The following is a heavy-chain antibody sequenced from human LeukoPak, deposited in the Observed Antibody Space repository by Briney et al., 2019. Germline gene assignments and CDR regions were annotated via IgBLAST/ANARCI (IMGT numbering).Heavy chain of an antibody. CDR2: ISGSGGST. CDR1: GFTFSSYA. Sequence: GSLRLSCAASGFTFSSYAMSWVRQAPGKGLEWVSAISGSGGSTYYADSVKGRFTISRDNSKNTLYLQMNSLRAEDTAVYYCAKVGDYDILTGYSPVDYWGQGTLVTVSS. J-gene: IGHJ4*02. CDR3: AKVGDYDILTGYSPVDY. V-gene: IGHV3-23*01. D-gene: IGHD3-9*01.